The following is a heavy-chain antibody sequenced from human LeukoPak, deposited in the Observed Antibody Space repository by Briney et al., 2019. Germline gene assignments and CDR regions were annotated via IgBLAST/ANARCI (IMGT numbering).Heavy chain of an antibody. CDR3: ARDQLGGVDY. V-gene: IGHV3-30-3*01. CDR1: GFTFSSYA. D-gene: IGHD3-16*01. J-gene: IGHJ4*02. Sequence: QPGGSLRLSCAASGFTFSSYAMHWVRQAPGKGLEWVAVISYDGSNKYYADSVKGRFTISRDNSKNTLYLQMNSLRAEDTAVYYCARDQLGGVDYWGQGTLVTVSS. CDR2: ISYDGSNK.